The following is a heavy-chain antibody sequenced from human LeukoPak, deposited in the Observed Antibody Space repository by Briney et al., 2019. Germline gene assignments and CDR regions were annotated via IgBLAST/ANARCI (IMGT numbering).Heavy chain of an antibody. CDR2: IYYSGST. CDR3: ARARGDCSFDY. D-gene: IGHD2-21*02. V-gene: IGHV4-59*01. Sequence: PSETLSLTCTVSGGSISSYYWSWIRQPPGKGLEWIGYIYYSGSTNYNPSLKSRVTISVDTSKNQFSLKLSSVTAADTAVYYCARARGDCSFDYWGQGTLVTVSS. J-gene: IGHJ4*02. CDR1: GGSISSYY.